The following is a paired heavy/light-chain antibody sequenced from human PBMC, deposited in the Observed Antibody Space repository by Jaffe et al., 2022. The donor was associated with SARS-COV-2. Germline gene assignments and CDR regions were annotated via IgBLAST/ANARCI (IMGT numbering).Heavy chain of an antibody. CDR1: GFTFNNYW. CDR2: IKENGREK. CDR3: ARGFNWFDA. V-gene: IGHV3-7*03. J-gene: IGHJ5*02. Sequence: EVQLVESGGGLVQPGGSLRLSCETSGFTFNNYWMTWVRQAPGKGLEWVANIKENGREKYYVDSVKGRFTISRDNAQNSLSLQMNSLRADDTGVYRCARGFNWFDAWGQGISVTVSS.
Light chain of an antibody. Sequence: QTVVTQEPSLSVSPGGTVTLTCGLSSGSVSLSYYPSWYQHTPGQAPRTLIYSTNTRCSGVPDRFSGSIFGSRAALTIAGAQADDESDYYCVLYMGGGISVFGGGTKLTVL. CDR3: VLYMGGGISV. V-gene: IGLV8-61*01. CDR2: STN. J-gene: IGLJ3*02. CDR1: SGSVSLSYY.